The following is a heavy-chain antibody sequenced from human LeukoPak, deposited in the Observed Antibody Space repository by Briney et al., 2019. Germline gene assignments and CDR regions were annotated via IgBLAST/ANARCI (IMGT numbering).Heavy chain of an antibody. Sequence: GGSLRLSCAASGFTFSDYYMSWIRQTPGKGLEWVSYISSSGSTIYYADSVKGRFTISRDNAKNSLYLQMNSLRAEDTAVYYCARVGRQWLDNAFDIWGQGTIVTVSS. J-gene: IGHJ3*02. CDR2: ISSSGSTI. V-gene: IGHV3-11*01. D-gene: IGHD6-19*01. CDR3: ARVGRQWLDNAFDI. CDR1: GFTFSDYY.